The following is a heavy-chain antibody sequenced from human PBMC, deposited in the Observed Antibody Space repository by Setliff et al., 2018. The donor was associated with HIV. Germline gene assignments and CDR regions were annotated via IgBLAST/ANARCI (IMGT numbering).Heavy chain of an antibody. CDR1: GESLSDYY. J-gene: IGHJ4*02. Sequence: SETLSLTCAVYGESLSDYYWSWIRQPPGEGLEWIGEINHNKSSDYNPSLKSRVTISVDTSQNQFSLKLSSVTAADTAIYYCARRIYGNNPYFDYWSQGTLVTVSS. CDR3: ARRIYGNNPYFDY. CDR2: INHNKSS. V-gene: IGHV4-34*01. D-gene: IGHD4-17*01.